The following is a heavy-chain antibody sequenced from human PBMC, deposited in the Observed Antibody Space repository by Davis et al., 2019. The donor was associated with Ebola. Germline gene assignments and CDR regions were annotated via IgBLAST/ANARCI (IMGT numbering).Heavy chain of an antibody. CDR2: INDIGGNP. J-gene: IGHJ3*01. CDR1: GFTFSSYA. V-gene: IGHV3-23*01. CDR3: AREMRGLGALDL. Sequence: PGGSLRLSCEVSGFTFSSYAMSWVRQAPGKGLQWVSGINDIGGNPQHADSVKGRFTISRDNSKNMLFLQMNSLGVEDTAVYYCAREMRGLGALDLWGQGTMVAVSS. D-gene: IGHD3-16*01.